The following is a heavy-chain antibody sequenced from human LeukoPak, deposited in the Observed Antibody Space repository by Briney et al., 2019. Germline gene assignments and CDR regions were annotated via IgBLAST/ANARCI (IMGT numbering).Heavy chain of an antibody. CDR1: GFTFSSYS. D-gene: IGHD2-15*01. Sequence: GGSLRLSCAASGFTFSSYSMNWVRQAPGKGLEWVSTFGATGNTFYADSVKGRFTISRDNSKNTLFLQMSSLGAEDTAVYYCATFRQSGGVDYWGQGTLVTVSS. CDR3: ATFRQSGGVDY. V-gene: IGHV3-23*01. CDR2: FGATGNT. J-gene: IGHJ4*02.